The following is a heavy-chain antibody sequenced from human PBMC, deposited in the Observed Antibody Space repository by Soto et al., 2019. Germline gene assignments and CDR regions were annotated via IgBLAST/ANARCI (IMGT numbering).Heavy chain of an antibody. D-gene: IGHD5-12*01. Sequence: QVQLVESGGGVVQPGRSLRLSCAASGFTFSSYGMHWVRQAPGKGLEWVAVILYDGSDKYYADSVKGRFTISRDNSKNPLYLQMNSLRAEYTAVYYCAKDQWMATITSYFDFWGQGTLVTVSS. J-gene: IGHJ4*02. V-gene: IGHV3-30*18. CDR1: GFTFSSYG. CDR2: ILYDGSDK. CDR3: AKDQWMATITSYFDF.